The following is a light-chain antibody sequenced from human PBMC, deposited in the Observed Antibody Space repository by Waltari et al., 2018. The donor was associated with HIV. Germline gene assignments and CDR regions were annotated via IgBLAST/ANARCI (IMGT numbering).Light chain of an antibody. CDR3: SSFTGTHKL. J-gene: IGLJ2*01. CDR2: EVT. CDR1: NSDISDYNY. Sequence: QSALTQSPSASGSPGQSVNISCSGANSDISDYNYVSWYQQHSDRPPKLIIFEVTKRPSGVPDHFSSSKSGNTASLFVSGLQPEDEATYFCSSFTGTHKLFGGGTKLTVL. V-gene: IGLV2-8*01.